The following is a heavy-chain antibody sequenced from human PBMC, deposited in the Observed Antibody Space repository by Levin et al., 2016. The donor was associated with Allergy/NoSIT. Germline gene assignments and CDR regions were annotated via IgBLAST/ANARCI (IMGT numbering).Heavy chain of an antibody. Sequence: SETLSLTCAVYGGSFSGYYWSWIRQPPGKGLEWIGEINHSGSTNYNPSLKSRVTISVDTSKNQFSLKLSSVTAADTAVYYCARGSQIRIYYYGSGSYWGYWGQGTLVTVSS. D-gene: IGHD3-10*01. V-gene: IGHV4-34*01. CDR3: ARGSQIRIYYYGSGSYWGY. CDR2: INHSGST. CDR1: GGSFSGYY. J-gene: IGHJ4*02.